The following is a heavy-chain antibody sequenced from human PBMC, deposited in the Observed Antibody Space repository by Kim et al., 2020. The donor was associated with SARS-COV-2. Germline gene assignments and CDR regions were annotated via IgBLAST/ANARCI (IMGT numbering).Heavy chain of an antibody. D-gene: IGHD3-10*01. V-gene: IGHV5-51*01. CDR1: GYSFTSYW. Sequence: GESLKISCKGSGYSFTSYWIGWVRQMPGKGLEWMGIIYPGDSDTRYSPSFQGQVTISADKSISTAYLQWSSLKASDTAMYYCARHGDGSGSYFVPEVAYYYYGMDVWGQGTTVTVSS. CDR3: ARHGDGSGSYFVPEVAYYYYGMDV. CDR2: IYPGDSDT. J-gene: IGHJ6*02.